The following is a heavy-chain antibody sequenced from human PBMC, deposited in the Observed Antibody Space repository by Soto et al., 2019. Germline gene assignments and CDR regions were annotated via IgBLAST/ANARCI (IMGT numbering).Heavy chain of an antibody. Sequence: GGSLRLSCAASGFTFSSYGMHWVRQAPGKGLEWVAVISYDGSNKYYADSVKGRFTISRDNSKNTLYLQMNSLRAEDTAVYYCAKDGPPVVGSIDYWGQGTLVTVS. J-gene: IGHJ4*02. V-gene: IGHV3-30*18. CDR1: GFTFSSYG. D-gene: IGHD2-15*01. CDR3: AKDGPPVVGSIDY. CDR2: ISYDGSNK.